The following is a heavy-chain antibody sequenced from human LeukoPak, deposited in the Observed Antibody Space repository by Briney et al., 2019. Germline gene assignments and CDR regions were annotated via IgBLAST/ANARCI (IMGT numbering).Heavy chain of an antibody. CDR1: GYTFIGYY. CDR2: IDPDSGGT. D-gene: IGHD3-22*01. Sequence: ASVKVSCKASGYTFIGYYIHWVRQAPGQGLEWMGRIDPDSGGTSYTQRFQGRVIMTTDTSISTAYMELRRLTSDDTAVYYCAREYYDSSGRRHAFDIWGQGTMVTVSS. CDR3: AREYYDSSGRRHAFDI. J-gene: IGHJ3*02. V-gene: IGHV1-2*02.